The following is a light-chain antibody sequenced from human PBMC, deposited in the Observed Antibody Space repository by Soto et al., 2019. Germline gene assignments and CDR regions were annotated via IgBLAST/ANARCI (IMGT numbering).Light chain of an antibody. CDR1: SSDVGGYNY. CDR3: SSYTSSSTLYV. J-gene: IGLJ1*01. V-gene: IGLV2-14*01. Sequence: QSALAQPASVSGSPGQSITISCTGTSSDVGGYNYVSWYQQHPGKAPKLMIYDVSNRPSGVSTRFSGSKSGNTASLTISVHQAEDESDYYCSSYTSSSTLYVFGTGTKLTVL. CDR2: DVS.